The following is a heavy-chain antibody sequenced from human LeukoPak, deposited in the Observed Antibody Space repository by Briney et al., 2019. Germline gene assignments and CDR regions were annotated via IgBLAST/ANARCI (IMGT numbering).Heavy chain of an antibody. CDR3: AREGGIAAAVLYYFDY. CDR2: INHSGST. D-gene: IGHD6-13*01. V-gene: IGHV4-34*01. CDR1: GGSFSGYY. Sequence: SETLSLTCAVYGGSFSGYYWSWIRQPPGKGLEWNGEINHSGSTNYNPSLKSRVTISVDTSKNQFSLKLSSVTAADTAVYYCAREGGIAAAVLYYFDYWGQGTLVTVSS. J-gene: IGHJ4*02.